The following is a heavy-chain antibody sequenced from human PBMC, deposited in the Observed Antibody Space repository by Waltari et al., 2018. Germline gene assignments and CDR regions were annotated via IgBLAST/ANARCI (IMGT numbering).Heavy chain of an antibody. Sequence: QVQLQESGPGLVKPSETLSLTCDVSGYSINSGYYWGWIRQSPGKGLEWIATSYHAGDTVYNPSLKSRVTISMDTSKHQFSLKLNSVTAADTAVYFCSRQVLGYCTSAACRRLESWGQGTLVTVSS. V-gene: IGHV4-38-2*01. CDR2: SYHAGDT. J-gene: IGHJ4*02. CDR1: GYSINSGYY. D-gene: IGHD2-2*03. CDR3: SRQVLGYCTSAACRRLES.